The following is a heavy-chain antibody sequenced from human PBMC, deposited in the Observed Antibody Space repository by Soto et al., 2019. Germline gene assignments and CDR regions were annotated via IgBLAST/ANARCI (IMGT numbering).Heavy chain of an antibody. CDR3: ARGSNYDFWSGYYIGDYYYYYGMDV. D-gene: IGHD3-3*01. CDR1: GYTLTSYG. J-gene: IGHJ6*02. CDR2: ISAYNGNT. V-gene: IGHV1-18*01. Sequence: GASVRVSCKASGYTLTSYGISWVRQAPGQGLEWMGWISAYNGNTNYAQKLQGRVTMTTDTSTSTAYMELRSLRSDDTAVYYCARGSNYDFWSGYYIGDYYYYYGMDVWGQGTTVTVSS.